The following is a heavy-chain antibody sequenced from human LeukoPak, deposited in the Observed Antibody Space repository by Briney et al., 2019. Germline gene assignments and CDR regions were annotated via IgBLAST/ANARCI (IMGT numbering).Heavy chain of an antibody. J-gene: IGHJ3*02. D-gene: IGHD3-9*01. CDR1: EFTFSSYS. Sequence: GGSLRLSCTASEFTFSSYSMNWVRQAPGKGLEWVSSISSSSSYIYYADSVKGRFTISRDNAKNSLYLQMNSLRAEDTAVYYCARGPTLFDWLLWRLDAFDIWGQGTMVTVSS. V-gene: IGHV3-21*01. CDR2: ISSSSSYI. CDR3: ARGPTLFDWLLWRLDAFDI.